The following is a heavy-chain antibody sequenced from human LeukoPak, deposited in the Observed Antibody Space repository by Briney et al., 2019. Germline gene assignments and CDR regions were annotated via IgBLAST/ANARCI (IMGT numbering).Heavy chain of an antibody. CDR1: GGSISSYY. J-gene: IGHJ4*02. Sequence: KTSETLSLTCTVSGGSISSYYWSWIRQPPGKGLEWIGYIYYSGSTNYNPSLKSRVTISVDTSKNQFSLKLISVTAADTAVYYCARQSQYSGYQAPDYWGQGTLVTVSS. CDR2: IYYSGST. CDR3: ARQSQYSGYQAPDY. D-gene: IGHD5-12*01. V-gene: IGHV4-59*08.